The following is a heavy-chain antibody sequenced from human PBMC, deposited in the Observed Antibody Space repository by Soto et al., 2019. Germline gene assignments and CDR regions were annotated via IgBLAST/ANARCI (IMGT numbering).Heavy chain of an antibody. J-gene: IGHJ5*02. CDR1: GFTVSSNY. CDR3: ALEIGGYTNWFDP. CDR2: IYSGGST. D-gene: IGHD3-22*01. V-gene: IGHV3-53*01. Sequence: EVQLVESGGGLIQPGGSLRLSCAASGFTVSSNYMSWVRQAPGKGLEWVSVIYSGGSTYYADSVKGRFTISRDNSKNTLYLQMNSLRAEDTAVYYCALEIGGYTNWFDPWGQGTLVTASS.